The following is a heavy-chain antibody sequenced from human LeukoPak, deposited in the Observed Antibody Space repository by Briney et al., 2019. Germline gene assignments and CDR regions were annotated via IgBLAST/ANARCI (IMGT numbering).Heavy chain of an antibody. Sequence: SETLSLTCNFSDGSISSYYWSWIRQPPGKGLEWIGYIYYSGSTNYNPSLKSRVTISVDTSKNQFSLKLSSVTAADTAVYYCARVIRGSGLPARGNWFDPWGQGTLVTVSS. J-gene: IGHJ5*02. CDR2: IYYSGST. D-gene: IGHD3-10*01. CDR1: DGSISSYY. V-gene: IGHV4-59*01. CDR3: ARVIRGSGLPARGNWFDP.